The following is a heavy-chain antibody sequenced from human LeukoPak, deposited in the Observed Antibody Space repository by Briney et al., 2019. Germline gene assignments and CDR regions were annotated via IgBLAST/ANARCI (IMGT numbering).Heavy chain of an antibody. CDR3: ARDYFDSWTGSRDASDV. V-gene: IGHV3-74*03. D-gene: IGHD3-3*01. J-gene: IGHJ3*01. CDR2: INTNGNTI. Sequence: GGSLRLSCVASGFTLSDYWMHWVRRAPGKGLVWVSRINTNGNTISYADSVKGRFTISRDNAKNTLFLQMNSLRAEDTAVYYCARDYFDSWTGSRDASDVWGQGTMVTVSS. CDR1: GFTLSDYW.